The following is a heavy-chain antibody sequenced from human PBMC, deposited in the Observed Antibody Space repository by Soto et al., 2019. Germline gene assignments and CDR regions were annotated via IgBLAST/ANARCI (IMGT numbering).Heavy chain of an antibody. Sequence: GESLKISCAASGFTFTSYSRNWVRQAPGKGLEWVSYIRGTTHYADSVKGRFTISRDNARSSLYLQMNSLRADDTAVYYCARDDSFAFDIWGQGTMVTVSS. J-gene: IGHJ3*02. D-gene: IGHD2-21*01. V-gene: IGHV3-48*01. CDR1: GFTFTSYS. CDR2: IRGTT. CDR3: ARDDSFAFDI.